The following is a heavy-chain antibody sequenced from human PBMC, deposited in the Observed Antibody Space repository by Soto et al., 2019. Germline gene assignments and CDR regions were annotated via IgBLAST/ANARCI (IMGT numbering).Heavy chain of an antibody. J-gene: IGHJ4*02. CDR1: GFTFNSSE. CDR3: AGSSTLMATRSPYLKY. Sequence: EVQLVESGGGLVHPGGSLRLSCAASGFTFNSSEMNWVRQAPGKGLEWVSYLSSSGHARYYADSVKGRFTISRDNAKNSLYLEMNSLRAEDTAIYYCAGSSTLMATRSPYLKYWGQGTLVTVSS. CDR2: LSSSGHAR. V-gene: IGHV3-48*03. D-gene: IGHD5-12*01.